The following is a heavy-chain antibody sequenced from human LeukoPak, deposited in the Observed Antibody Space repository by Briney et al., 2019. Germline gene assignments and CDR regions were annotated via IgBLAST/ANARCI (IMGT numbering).Heavy chain of an antibody. V-gene: IGHV1-2*02. CDR1: GYTFSGTGWY. Sequence: VSVKVSCKASGYTFSGTGWYLYWLRQAPGQGLECMGWIYPYTGATHYAQKFQGRVAMTRDTSISTAYMELSRLRPDDTAVYYCARDGPAQMVDLDYWGQGTLVTVSS. CDR2: IYPYTGAT. J-gene: IGHJ4*02. CDR3: ARDGPAQMVDLDY. D-gene: IGHD3-10*01.